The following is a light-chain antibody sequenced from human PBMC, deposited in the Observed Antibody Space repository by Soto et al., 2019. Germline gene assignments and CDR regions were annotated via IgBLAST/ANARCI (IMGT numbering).Light chain of an antibody. CDR3: QQSYSTPF. V-gene: IGKV1-39*01. Sequence: DTQMTQSPSSLSASVGDRVTITCPARQSISSYLNWYQQKPGKAPKLLIYAASSLQSGVPSRFSGSGSGTDFTLTISSLQPEDFATYYCQQSYSTPFFGPGTKVDIK. CDR2: AAS. CDR1: QSISSY. J-gene: IGKJ3*01.